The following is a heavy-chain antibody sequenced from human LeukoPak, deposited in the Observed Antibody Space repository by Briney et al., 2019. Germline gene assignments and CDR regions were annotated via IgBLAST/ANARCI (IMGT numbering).Heavy chain of an antibody. Sequence: PGGSLRLSCVASGFTFSRYGMNWVRQAPGKGLELVSSIIDSTGYTYYADSVKGRFTISRDNANSSLYLQMNSLRAEDTAVYYCARDLPRSWAYDQWGQGTLVTVSS. CDR2: IIDSTGYT. V-gene: IGHV3-21*01. CDR3: ARDLPRSWAYDQ. D-gene: IGHD3-16*01. CDR1: GFTFSRYG. J-gene: IGHJ4*02.